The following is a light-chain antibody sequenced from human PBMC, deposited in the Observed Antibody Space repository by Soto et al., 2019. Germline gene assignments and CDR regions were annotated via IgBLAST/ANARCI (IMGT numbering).Light chain of an antibody. Sequence: QSVLTQPASVSGSPGQSLTISRTVTGSDIGSYNYVSWYQHHPGKVPKFIIYDVTNRPSGVSDRFSGSKSGNTASLTISGLQAEDEADYYCDSYTSASTYVFVTGTKVTVL. J-gene: IGLJ1*01. CDR1: GSDIGSYNY. CDR3: DSYTSASTYV. V-gene: IGLV2-14*03. CDR2: DVT.